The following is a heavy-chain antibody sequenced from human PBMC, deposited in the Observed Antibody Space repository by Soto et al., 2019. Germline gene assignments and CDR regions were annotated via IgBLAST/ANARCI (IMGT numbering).Heavy chain of an antibody. J-gene: IGHJ4*02. D-gene: IGHD3-10*01. CDR3: VGDPFYYASGF. CDR2: ISGGGTTI. V-gene: IGHV3-11*01. CDR1: GFKFSDHY. Sequence: QVQLVESGGGLVEPGGSLRLSCAASGFKFSDHYMTWIRQAPGKGLEWVSKISGGGTTIYYADSVKGRFTVSRDNAKNSLYLQMNSLRAEDTALYYCVGDPFYYASGFWGQGTLVTVSS.